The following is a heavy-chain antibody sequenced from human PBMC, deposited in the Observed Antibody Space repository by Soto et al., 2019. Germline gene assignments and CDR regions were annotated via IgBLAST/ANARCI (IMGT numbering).Heavy chain of an antibody. CDR3: ARGYYYDSSGP. J-gene: IGHJ5*02. CDR1: GGSISSYY. CDR2: IYYSGST. Sequence: QVQLQESGPGLVKPSETLSLTCTVSGGSISSYYWSWIRQPPGKGLEWIGYIYYSGSTNYNPSLKSRVTISVDTSKNQFSLKLISVTAADTAVYYCARGYYYDSSGPWGQGTLVTVSS. V-gene: IGHV4-59*01. D-gene: IGHD3-22*01.